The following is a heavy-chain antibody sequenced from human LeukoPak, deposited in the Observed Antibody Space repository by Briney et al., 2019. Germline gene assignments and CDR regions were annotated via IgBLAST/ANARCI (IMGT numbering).Heavy chain of an antibody. CDR1: GGSISSYY. J-gene: IGHJ5*02. D-gene: IGHD4-17*01. V-gene: IGHV4-59*01. CDR2: IYYSGST. CDR3: ARSHAYGDYVRWFDP. Sequence: SETLSLTCTVSGGSISSYYWSWIRQPPGKGLEWIGYIYYSGSTNYNPSLKSRVTISVDTSKNQFSLKLSSVTAAGTAVYYCARSHAYGDYVRWFDPWGQGTLVTVSS.